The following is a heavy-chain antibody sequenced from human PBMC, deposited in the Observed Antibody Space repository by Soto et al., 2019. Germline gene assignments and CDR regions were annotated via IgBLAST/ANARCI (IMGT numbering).Heavy chain of an antibody. CDR3: ARGNKWLASDY. CDR2: INHSGST. D-gene: IGHD6-19*01. CDR1: GGSFSGYY. V-gene: IGHV4-34*01. J-gene: IGHJ4*02. Sequence: SETLSLTCADYGGSFSGYYWSWIRQPPGKGLEWIGEINHSGSTNYNPSLKSRVTISVDTSKNQFSLKLSSVTAADTAVYYCARGNKWLASDYWGQGTLVTVSS.